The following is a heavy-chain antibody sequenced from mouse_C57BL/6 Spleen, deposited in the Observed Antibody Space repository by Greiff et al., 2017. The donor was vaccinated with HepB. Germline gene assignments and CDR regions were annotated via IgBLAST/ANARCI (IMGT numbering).Heavy chain of an antibody. Sequence: EVQLVESGGGLVKPGGSLKLSCAASGFTFSSYAMSWVRQTPDKRLEWVATISDGGSYTYYPDNVKGRFTISRDNAKNNLYLQMSPLKSEDTAMYYCARPLYDGYDIDYWGQGTTLTVSS. V-gene: IGHV5-4*01. CDR3: ARPLYDGYDIDY. CDR1: GFTFSSYA. CDR2: ISDGGSYT. D-gene: IGHD2-3*01. J-gene: IGHJ2*01.